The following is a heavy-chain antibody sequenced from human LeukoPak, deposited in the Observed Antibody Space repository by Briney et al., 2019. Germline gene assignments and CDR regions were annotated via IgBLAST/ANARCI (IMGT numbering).Heavy chain of an antibody. CDR2: ISAYNGNT. CDR1: GYTFTGYY. CDR3: ARASYYGSGSYYNHRGFDP. J-gene: IGHJ5*02. V-gene: IGHV1-18*04. D-gene: IGHD3-10*01. Sequence: ASVKVSCKASGYTFTGYYMHWVRQAPGQGLEWMGWISAYNGNTNYAQKLQGRVTMTTDTSTSTAYMELRSLRSDDTAVYYCARASYYGSGSYYNHRGFDPWGQGTLVTVSS.